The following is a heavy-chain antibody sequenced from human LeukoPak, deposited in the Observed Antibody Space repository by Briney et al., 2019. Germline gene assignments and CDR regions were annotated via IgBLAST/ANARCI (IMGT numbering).Heavy chain of an antibody. CDR1: EGTFSSYA. J-gene: IGHJ4*02. V-gene: IGHV1-69*05. D-gene: IGHD3-22*01. Sequence: GASVKVSCKASEGTFSSYAISWVRQAPAQGLEWMGGIIPIFGTANYAQKFQGRVTITTDESTSTAYMELSSLRSEDTAVYYCASLLLNYYDSSGYDDYWGQGTLVTVSS. CDR3: ASLLLNYYDSSGYDDY. CDR2: IIPIFGTA.